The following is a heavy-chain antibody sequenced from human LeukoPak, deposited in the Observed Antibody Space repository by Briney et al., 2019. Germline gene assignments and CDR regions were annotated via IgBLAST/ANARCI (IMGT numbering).Heavy chain of an antibody. CDR3: ARDNPPRTLDAFDI. J-gene: IGHJ3*02. Sequence: NPSETLSLTCTVSGDSISSYYWSWIRQPAGKGLEWIGRIYTSGSTNYNPSLKSRVTMSVDTSKNQFSLKLSSVTAADTAVCYCARDNPPRTLDAFDIWGQGTMVTVSS. V-gene: IGHV4-4*07. D-gene: IGHD1-14*01. CDR1: GDSISSYY. CDR2: IYTSGST.